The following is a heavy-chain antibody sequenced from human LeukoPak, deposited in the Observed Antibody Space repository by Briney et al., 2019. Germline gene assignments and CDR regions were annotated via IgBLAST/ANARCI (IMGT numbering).Heavy chain of an antibody. J-gene: IGHJ4*02. Sequence: GGSLRLSCAASGFTFSSYAMSWVRQAPGKGLEWVSAISGSGGSTCYADSVKGRFTISRDNSKNTLYLQMNSLRAEDTAVYYCAKEGATSQWLVLSRLFDYWGQGTLVTVSS. V-gene: IGHV3-23*01. CDR3: AKEGATSQWLVLSRLFDY. CDR2: ISGSGGST. D-gene: IGHD6-19*01. CDR1: GFTFSSYA.